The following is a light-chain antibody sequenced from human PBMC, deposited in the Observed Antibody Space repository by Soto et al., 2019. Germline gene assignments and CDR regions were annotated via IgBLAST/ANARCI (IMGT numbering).Light chain of an antibody. CDR1: PSISGS. CDR3: QQSYRPPT. J-gene: IGKJ5*01. V-gene: IGKV1-39*01. CDR2: GAS. Sequence: DIQSTQSPSSLSASVRARVTITYRASPSISGSLNWYPQKPGKAPNLLIYGASTLQSGVPSRFSAIGSGTDSTLTIRSLKPEDFATDDCQQSYRPPTVCQRTRREIK.